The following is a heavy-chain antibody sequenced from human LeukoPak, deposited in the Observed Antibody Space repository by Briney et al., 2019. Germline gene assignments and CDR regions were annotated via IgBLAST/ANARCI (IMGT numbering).Heavy chain of an antibody. CDR2: ISYDGSNK. CDR1: GFTFSSYA. D-gene: IGHD2-15*01. V-gene: IGHV3-30-3*01. Sequence: GGSLRLSCVASGFTFSSYAMHWVRQAPGKGLEWVAVISYDGSNKYYADSVKGRFTISRDNSKNTLYLQMNSLRAEDTAVYYCANKRGGWGQGTLVTVSS. CDR3: ANKRGG. J-gene: IGHJ4*02.